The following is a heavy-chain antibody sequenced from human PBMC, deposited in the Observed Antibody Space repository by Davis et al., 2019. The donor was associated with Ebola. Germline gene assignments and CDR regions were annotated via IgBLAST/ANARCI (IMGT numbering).Heavy chain of an antibody. V-gene: IGHV3-64D*06. Sequence: GESLKISCSVSGFMFSSYAMHWVRQAPGKGLQYVSGITNNGGSTYYADSVKGRFIISRDNSKNTLYLQMSSLRIEDTAVYYCARGPSVATAHYFDYWGQGTLVTVSS. J-gene: IGHJ4*02. CDR1: GFMFSSYA. CDR3: ARGPSVATAHYFDY. D-gene: IGHD2-21*02. CDR2: ITNNGGST.